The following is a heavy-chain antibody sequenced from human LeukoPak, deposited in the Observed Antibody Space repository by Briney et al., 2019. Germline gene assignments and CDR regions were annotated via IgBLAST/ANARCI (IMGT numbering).Heavy chain of an antibody. CDR2: INHSGST. D-gene: IGHD3-9*01. J-gene: IGHJ3*02. V-gene: IGHV4-34*01. CDR3: ARDNYDVLTGETRAFDI. CDR1: GGSFSGYY. Sequence: SETLSLTCAVYGGSFSGYYWSWIRQPPGKGLEWIGEINHSGSTNYNPSLKSRVTIAVDTSKNQFSLKLSSVTAADTAVYYCARDNYDVLTGETRAFDIWGQGTMVTVSS.